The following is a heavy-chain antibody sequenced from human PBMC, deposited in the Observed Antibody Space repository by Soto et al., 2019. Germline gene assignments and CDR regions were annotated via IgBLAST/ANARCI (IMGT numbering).Heavy chain of an antibody. V-gene: IGHV3-23*01. CDR3: AKQSYYYDSGGYPTETFDY. Sequence: GGSLRLSCAASGFTFSRYAMSWVRQSSGKGLEWVSAISGSGGSTYYADSVKGRFTISRDNSKNTLYLQMNSLRAEDTAVYYCAKQSYYYDSGGYPTETFDYWGQGTLVTVSS. D-gene: IGHD3-22*01. CDR2: ISGSGGST. CDR1: GFTFSRYA. J-gene: IGHJ4*02.